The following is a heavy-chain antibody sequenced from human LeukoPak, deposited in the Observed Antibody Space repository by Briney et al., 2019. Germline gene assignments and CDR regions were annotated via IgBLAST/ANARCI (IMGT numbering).Heavy chain of an antibody. CDR1: GFNFGSYS. CDR2: ISSSSSYI. D-gene: IGHD2-15*01. CDR3: ARGFEYCSGGSCPFDY. J-gene: IGHJ4*02. Sequence: GGSLRLSCAASGFNFGSYSMTWVRQAPGKGLEWVSSISSSSSYIYYADSVKGRFTISRDNAKNSLYLQMNSLRAEDTAVYYCARGFEYCSGGSCPFDYWGQGTLVTVSS. V-gene: IGHV3-21*01.